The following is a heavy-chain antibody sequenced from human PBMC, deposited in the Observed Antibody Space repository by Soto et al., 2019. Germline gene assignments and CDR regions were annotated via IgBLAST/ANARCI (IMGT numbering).Heavy chain of an antibody. D-gene: IGHD5-12*01. Sequence: ASVKVSCKASGYTFTGYYMHWVRQAPGQGLEWMGWINPNSGGTNYAQKFQGWVTMTRDTSISTAYMELSRLRSDDTAVYYCARGAAYDEGAFDIWGQGTMVIVS. CDR2: INPNSGGT. J-gene: IGHJ3*02. CDR1: GYTFTGYY. V-gene: IGHV1-2*04. CDR3: ARGAAYDEGAFDI.